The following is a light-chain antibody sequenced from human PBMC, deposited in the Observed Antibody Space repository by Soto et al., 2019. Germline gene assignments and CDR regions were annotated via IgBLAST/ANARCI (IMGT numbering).Light chain of an antibody. J-gene: IGKJ1*01. V-gene: IGKV1-5*01. Sequence: DIQMTQSPSSLSASVEDRVTITSWASQSISNRLAWYHKKPGKTTNLLIYDASNLGSGVPSRFSGSGSGTEFTLTISSLQPDDFATYYCQQYDTYSTFGQGTKVDI. CDR3: QQYDTYST. CDR1: QSISNR. CDR2: DAS.